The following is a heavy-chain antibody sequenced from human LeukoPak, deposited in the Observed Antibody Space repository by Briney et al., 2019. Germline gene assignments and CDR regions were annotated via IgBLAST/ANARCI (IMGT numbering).Heavy chain of an antibody. J-gene: IGHJ4*02. CDR1: GFTFSDYY. CDR3: AREVLAAAGTYDY. CDR2: IYYSGSS. V-gene: IGHV4-38-2*02. D-gene: IGHD6-13*01. Sequence: GSLRLSCAASGFTFSDYYMSWIRQPPGKGLEWLGSIYYSGSSYYNPSLKSRVIISVDTSKNQFSLKLSSVTAADTAVYYCAREVLAAAGTYDYWGQGNLVTVSS.